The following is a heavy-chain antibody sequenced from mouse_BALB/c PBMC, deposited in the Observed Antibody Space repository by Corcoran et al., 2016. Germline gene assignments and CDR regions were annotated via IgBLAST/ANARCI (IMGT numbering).Heavy chain of an antibody. CDR3: ARGPRDYYAMDY. V-gene: IGHV9-3-1*01. J-gene: IGHJ4*01. CDR2: INTYTGEP. Sequence: QIQLVQSGPELKKPGETVKISCKASGYTFTNYGMNWVKQAPGKGLKWMGWINTYTGEPTYADDFKGRFAFSLETSVSTAYLQINNRKNEDTATYFCARGPRDYYAMDYWGQGTSVTVSS. CDR1: GYTFTNYG.